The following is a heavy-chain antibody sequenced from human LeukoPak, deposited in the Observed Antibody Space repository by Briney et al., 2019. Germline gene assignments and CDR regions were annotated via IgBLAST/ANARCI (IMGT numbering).Heavy chain of an antibody. V-gene: IGHV3-23*01. CDR2: ISGSGTTT. Sequence: PGGSLRLSCAVSGFTFNNYPMSWVRQAPGKGLEWVSSISGSGTTTHYADSVKGRFTISRDNAKNTLYLQMNVLRAEDTAVYYCARAGYCSSTSCHNYDYYGMDVWGQGTTVTVSS. J-gene: IGHJ6*02. D-gene: IGHD2-2*02. CDR3: ARAGYCSSTSCHNYDYYGMDV. CDR1: GFTFNNYP.